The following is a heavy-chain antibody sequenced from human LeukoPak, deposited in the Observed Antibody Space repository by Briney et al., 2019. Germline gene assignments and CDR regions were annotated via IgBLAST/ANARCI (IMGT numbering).Heavy chain of an antibody. D-gene: IGHD3-10*01. V-gene: IGHV3-7*01. Sequence: GGSLRLSCAASGFTFSNYWMTWGRQAPGKGPEWLASIKQDGSEKYHVDSVRGRFTVSRDNPKNSLYLQMNSLRGEDTAVYYCATGINSGYWGQGTLVTVSS. CDR3: ATGINSGY. CDR2: IKQDGSEK. J-gene: IGHJ4*02. CDR1: GFTFSNYW.